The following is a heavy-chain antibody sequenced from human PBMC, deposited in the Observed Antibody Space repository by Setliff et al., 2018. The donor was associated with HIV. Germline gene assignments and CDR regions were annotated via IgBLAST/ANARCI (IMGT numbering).Heavy chain of an antibody. CDR2: VYHTGTT. Sequence: PSETLSLTCVVSGDSIDNRYYWAWIRQPPGRGLEWIGTVYHTGTTYYNSSLKSRVTISVDTSKNQFSLKLSSVTAADTAVYYCATYSSSWPDYSNYYSYYIDVWGEGTMVTVSS. CDR1: GDSIDNRYY. D-gene: IGHD6-13*01. J-gene: IGHJ6*03. V-gene: IGHV4-38-2*01. CDR3: ATYSSSWPDYSNYYSYYIDV.